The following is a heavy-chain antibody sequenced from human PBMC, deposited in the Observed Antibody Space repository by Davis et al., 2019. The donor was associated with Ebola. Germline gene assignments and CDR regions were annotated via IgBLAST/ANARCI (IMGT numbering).Heavy chain of an antibody. CDR3: ARGTIFDYYFYMDV. D-gene: IGHD3-3*01. CDR1: GLVFGSYW. CDR2: INADGSST. J-gene: IGHJ6*03. V-gene: IGHV3-74*01. Sequence: GESLKISCAASGLVFGSYWMHWVRQAPGKGLVWVSRINADGSSTTYADSVRGLFTVSRDNAKNTLYLQMNSLRVEDTAVYYCARGTIFDYYFYMDVWGTGTTVIVSS.